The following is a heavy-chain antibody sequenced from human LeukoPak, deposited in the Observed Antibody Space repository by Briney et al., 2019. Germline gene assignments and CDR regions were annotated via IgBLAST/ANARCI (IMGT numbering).Heavy chain of an antibody. D-gene: IGHD2-15*01. CDR1: GFTFSSYD. V-gene: IGHV3-23*01. CDR3: AKGSGAYAYLFDY. J-gene: IGHJ4*02. Sequence: PGGSLRLSCAASGFTFSSYDMTWVRQAPGKGLEWVSGISGSAGSKDYADSVKGRFTISRDNSKNTLYLQMSSLRADDTAVYYCAKGSGAYAYLFDYWGRGTLVTVSS. CDR2: ISGSAGSK.